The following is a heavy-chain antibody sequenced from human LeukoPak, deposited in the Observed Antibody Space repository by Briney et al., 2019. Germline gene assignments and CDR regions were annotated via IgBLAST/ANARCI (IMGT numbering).Heavy chain of an antibody. CDR3: AKQHGYNYGYADY. J-gene: IGHJ4*02. CDR1: GFTFSDYY. D-gene: IGHD5-12*01. V-gene: IGHV3-23*01. CDR2: ISGSGTST. Sequence: GGSLRLSCAASGFTFSDYYMSWIRQAPGKGLEWVSAISGSGTSTFYADSVKGRFTISRDNSKNTLYLQMNSLRAEDTAVYYCAKQHGYNYGYADYWGQGTLVTVSS.